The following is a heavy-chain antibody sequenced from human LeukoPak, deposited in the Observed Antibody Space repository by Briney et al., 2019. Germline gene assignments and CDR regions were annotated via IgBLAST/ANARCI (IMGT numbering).Heavy chain of an antibody. D-gene: IGHD3-10*01. Sequence: SETLSLTCTVSGVSISNYFWTWIRQAPGKGLEWIGYIYYIGTTNYNPSLKSRATISVDMSKNQFSLKLSSVTAADTAVYYCARESGGSGNFDYWGQGTLVTVSS. V-gene: IGHV4-59*01. CDR2: IYYIGTT. CDR3: ARESGGSGNFDY. CDR1: GVSISNYF. J-gene: IGHJ4*02.